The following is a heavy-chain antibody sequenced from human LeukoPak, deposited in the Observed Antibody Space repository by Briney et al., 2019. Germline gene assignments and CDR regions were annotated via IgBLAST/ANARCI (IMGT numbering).Heavy chain of an antibody. D-gene: IGHD1-26*01. CDR1: GFTFEDYA. CDR3: AKGGSYYELDY. V-gene: IGHV3-9*03. J-gene: IGHJ4*02. Sequence: ARSLRLSCVASGFTFEDYAMHWVRHAPGKGLEWVSGISWNSGSIVYADSVKGRFTISRDNAKNSPYVQMNSLRAEDMALYYCAKGGSYYELDYWGQGTLVTVSS. CDR2: ISWNSGSI.